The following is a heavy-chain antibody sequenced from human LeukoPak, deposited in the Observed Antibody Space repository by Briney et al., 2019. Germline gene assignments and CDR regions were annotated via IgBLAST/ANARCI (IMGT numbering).Heavy chain of an antibody. CDR2: ISGSGGST. CDR1: GFTFSSYA. D-gene: IGHD3-22*01. J-gene: IGHJ4*02. Sequence: GGSLRLSCAASGFTFSSYAMSWVRQAPGKGLEWVSAISGSGGSTYYADSVKGRFTISRDSSKNTLYLQMNSLRAEDTAVYYCAKGMYYDSSGYPNWGQGTLVTVSS. V-gene: IGHV3-23*01. CDR3: AKGMYYDSSGYPN.